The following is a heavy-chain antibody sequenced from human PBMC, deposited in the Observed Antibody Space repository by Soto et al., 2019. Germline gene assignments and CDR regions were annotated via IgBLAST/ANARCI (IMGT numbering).Heavy chain of an antibody. D-gene: IGHD3-16*01. CDR1: GYSFTRYG. Sequence: QVQLVQSGAEVKNPGASVKVSCKASGYSFTRYGIGWARQAPGQGLEWMGWINAYNGNTNYAQNLQGRLTLTTDTSTTPAYLELRSLRSNDTAIYYCAMVDVYVTPSPQDVWSQGTTVTVSS. CDR2: INAYNGNT. V-gene: IGHV1-18*01. CDR3: AMVDVYVTPSPQDV. J-gene: IGHJ6*02.